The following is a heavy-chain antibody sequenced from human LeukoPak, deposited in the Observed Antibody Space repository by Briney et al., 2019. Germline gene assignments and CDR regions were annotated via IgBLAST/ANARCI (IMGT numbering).Heavy chain of an antibody. CDR2: FDPNSGVR. J-gene: IGHJ5*02. V-gene: IGHV1-2*02. Sequence: GASVKVSCKASGYTFYDYYIHWVRRAPGQGLEWMGWFDPNSGVRNYAQKFQGRVTMTRDTSTSTAYMDLSSLTFDDTAVYYCARGGCSGGSCYSSWFDPWGQGTLVTVSS. CDR3: ARGGCSGGSCYSSWFDP. D-gene: IGHD2-15*01. CDR1: GYTFYDYY.